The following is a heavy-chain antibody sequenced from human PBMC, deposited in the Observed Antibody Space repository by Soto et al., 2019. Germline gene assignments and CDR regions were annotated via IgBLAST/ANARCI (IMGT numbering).Heavy chain of an antibody. V-gene: IGHV3-72*01. CDR2: IRDKSNRYTT. D-gene: IGHD5-12*01. Sequence: HPGGSLRLSCAASGFNFNDDLLDWVRQAPGKGLEWIGRIRDKSNRYTTEYAASVKGRFTISRDDSKKSLYLQMNSLKTEDTAVYYCARSPPAVGYEDSLGHGTLVTVSP. J-gene: IGHJ5*01. CDR1: GFNFNDDL. CDR3: ARSPPAVGYEDS.